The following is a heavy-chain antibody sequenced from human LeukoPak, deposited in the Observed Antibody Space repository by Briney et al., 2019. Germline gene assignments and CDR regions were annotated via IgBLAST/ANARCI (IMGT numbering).Heavy chain of an antibody. D-gene: IGHD5-12*01. CDR3: AIRKSGNAIDY. CDR2: IYSGGST. Sequence: GGSLRLSCAASGLTVSDNYMTWVRQAPGKGLEWVAVIYSGGSTNYADSVKGRFTISRDNSKNTLYLLMNSLRAEDTAVYYCAIRKSGNAIDYWGQGTLVTVSS. CDR1: GLTVSDNY. J-gene: IGHJ4*02. V-gene: IGHV3-66*01.